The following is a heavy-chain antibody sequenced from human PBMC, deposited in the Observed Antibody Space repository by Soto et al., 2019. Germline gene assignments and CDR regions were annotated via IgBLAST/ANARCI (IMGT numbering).Heavy chain of an antibody. Sequence: VQLVESGGGLVQPGGSLRLSCAGSGFTFSSYMMNWVRQAPGKGLEWVASISSGSSYIYYADALKGRFTISRDDAKSSVYLQMNSLRDEDTAVYYCVRDSQMRTSWGQGARVTVSS. CDR3: VRDSQMRTS. J-gene: IGHJ5*02. CDR1: GFTFSSYM. CDR2: ISSGSSYI. V-gene: IGHV3-21*01.